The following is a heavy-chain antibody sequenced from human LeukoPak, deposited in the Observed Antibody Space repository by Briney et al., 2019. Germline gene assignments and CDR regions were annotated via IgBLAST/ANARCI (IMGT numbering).Heavy chain of an antibody. J-gene: IGHJ5*02. V-gene: IGHV1-69*05. D-gene: IGHD3-10*01. CDR3: AGEGTGWFDP. CDR2: IISKFGTA. Sequence: ASVKVSCKTSGGTLSRSGFTWVRQGPGQGLEWMGGIISKFGTASYAQKFQDRVTITTDESTTTTYMELRSLRSDDSAVYYCAGEGTGWFDPWGQGTPVTVSS. CDR1: GGTLSRSG.